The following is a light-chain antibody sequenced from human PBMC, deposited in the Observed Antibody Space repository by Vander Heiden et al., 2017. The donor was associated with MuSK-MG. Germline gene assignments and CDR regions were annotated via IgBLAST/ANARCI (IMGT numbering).Light chain of an antibody. CDR3: RQSDSTPQA. V-gene: IGKV1-39*01. CDR1: QSISNH. Sequence: DIQMTQSPSSLSASVGDRVTITSRASQSISNHLNWYQQKPGKTPKVLLYAVSSLQSGVPSRFSGSGSRRAFPLTIRRLQPEAFATSYCRQSDSTPQAFGQGTKVEIK. J-gene: IGKJ1*01. CDR2: AVS.